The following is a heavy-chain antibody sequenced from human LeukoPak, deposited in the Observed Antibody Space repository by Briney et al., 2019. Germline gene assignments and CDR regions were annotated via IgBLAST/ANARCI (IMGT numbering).Heavy chain of an antibody. CDR1: GFTFDDYA. J-gene: IGHJ4*02. D-gene: IGHD6-13*01. Sequence: GRSLRLSCAASGFTFDDYAMHWVRQAPGKGLEWVSGISWNSGSIGYADSVKGRFTISRDNAKISLCLQMNSLRAEDTALYYCAKAGYSSSWYEAVFDYWGQGTLVTVSS. CDR2: ISWNSGSI. CDR3: AKAGYSSSWYEAVFDY. V-gene: IGHV3-9*01.